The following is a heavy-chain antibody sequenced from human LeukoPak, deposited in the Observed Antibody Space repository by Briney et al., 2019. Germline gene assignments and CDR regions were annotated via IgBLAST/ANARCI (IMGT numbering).Heavy chain of an antibody. Sequence: SQTLTLTCTVSGDSISSGGYYWSWIRQPPGKGLEWIGYIYYSGSTYYNPSLKSRVTISVDTSKYQFSLKLRSVTAADTAVYYCARGRRYYGSRSTFYFDYWGQGTLVTVSS. V-gene: IGHV4-31*03. CDR1: GDSISSGGYY. CDR2: IYYSGST. CDR3: ARGRRYYGSRSTFYFDY. D-gene: IGHD3-10*01. J-gene: IGHJ4*02.